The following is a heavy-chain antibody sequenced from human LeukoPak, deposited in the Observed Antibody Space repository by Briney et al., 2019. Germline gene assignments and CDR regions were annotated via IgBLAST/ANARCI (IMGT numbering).Heavy chain of an antibody. CDR1: GDSVSSNSAT. D-gene: IGHD2-2*01. J-gene: IGHJ6*02. CDR2: TYYRSKWYN. V-gene: IGHV6-1*01. CDR3: ARETLYCSSTSCPPLDV. Sequence: SQTLSLTCAISGDSVSSNSATWTWIRQSPSRGLEWLGRTYYRSKWYNDYAVSVKSRITINPDTSKNQFSLQLNSVTPEDTAVYYCARETLYCSSTSCPPLDVWGQGTTVTVSS.